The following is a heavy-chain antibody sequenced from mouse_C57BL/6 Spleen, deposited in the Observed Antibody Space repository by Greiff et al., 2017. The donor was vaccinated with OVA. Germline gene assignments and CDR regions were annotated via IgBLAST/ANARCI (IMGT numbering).Heavy chain of an antibody. V-gene: IGHV2-3*01. Sequence: VKLMESGPGLVAPSQSLSITCTVPGFSLTSYGVSWVRQPPGKGLEWLGVIWGDGSTNYHSALISRLTISKDNSKSQVFLKLNSLQTDDTAAYYCAKDGYPRYFDVWGTGTTVTVSS. J-gene: IGHJ1*03. CDR3: AKDGYPRYFDV. D-gene: IGHD2-3*01. CDR1: GFSLTSYG. CDR2: IWGDGST.